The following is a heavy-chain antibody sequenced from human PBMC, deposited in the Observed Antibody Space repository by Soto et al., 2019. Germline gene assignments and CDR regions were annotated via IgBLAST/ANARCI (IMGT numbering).Heavy chain of an antibody. J-gene: IGHJ4*02. CDR3: AKVLGFTYYGSGSPGHYFDY. CDR1: GFTFSSYA. D-gene: IGHD3-10*01. Sequence: GSLRLSCAASGFTFSSYAMSWVRQAPGKGLEWVSAISGSGGSTYYADSVKGRFTISRDNSKNTLYLQMNSLRAEDTAVYYCAKVLGFTYYGSGSPGHYFDYWGQGTLVTVSS. CDR2: ISGSGGST. V-gene: IGHV3-23*01.